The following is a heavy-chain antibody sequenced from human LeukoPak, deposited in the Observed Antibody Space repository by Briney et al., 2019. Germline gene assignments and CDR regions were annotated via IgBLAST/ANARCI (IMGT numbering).Heavy chain of an antibody. D-gene: IGHD6-19*01. CDR2: ISAYNGNT. Sequence: ASVKVSCKASGYTFTSYGISWVRQAPGQGLEWMGWISAYNGNTNYAQKLQGRVTMTTDTSTSTAYMELRSLRSDDTAVYYCARSRGSSGWYVNINYYYGMDVWGKGTTVTVSS. CDR3: ARSRGSSGWYVNINYYYGMDV. CDR1: GYTFTSYG. J-gene: IGHJ6*04. V-gene: IGHV1-18*01.